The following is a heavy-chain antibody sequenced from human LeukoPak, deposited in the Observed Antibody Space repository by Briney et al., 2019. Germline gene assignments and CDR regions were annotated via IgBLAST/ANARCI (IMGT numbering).Heavy chain of an antibody. J-gene: IGHJ4*02. D-gene: IGHD3-10*01. CDR1: GYTFTGYY. CDR3: ARVSRFGGHGFDY. CDR2: INPNSGGT. Sequence: ASVKVSCKASGYTFTGYYMHWVRQAPGQGLEWMGWINPNSGGTNYAQKFQGRVTMTRDTSISTAYMELSRLRSDGTAVYYCARVSRFGGHGFDYWGQGTLVTVSS. V-gene: IGHV1-2*02.